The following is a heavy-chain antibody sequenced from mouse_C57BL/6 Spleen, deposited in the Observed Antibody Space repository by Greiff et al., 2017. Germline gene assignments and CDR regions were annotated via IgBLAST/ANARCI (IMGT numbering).Heavy chain of an antibody. CDR1: GYTFTSYW. V-gene: IGHV1-64*01. J-gene: IGHJ4*01. Sequence: QVQLQQPGAELVKPGASVKLSCKASGYTFTSYWMHWVKQRPGQGLEWIGMIHPYSGSASYNEKFKSKATLTVDKSSSTAYMQLSSLTSEDSAVXYCARSDGYYEVARDYWGQGTSVTVSS. CDR3: ARSDGYYEVARDY. D-gene: IGHD2-3*01. CDR2: IHPYSGSA.